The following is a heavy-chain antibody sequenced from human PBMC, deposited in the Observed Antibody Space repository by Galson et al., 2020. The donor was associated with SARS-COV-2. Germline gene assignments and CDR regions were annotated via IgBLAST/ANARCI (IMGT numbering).Heavy chain of an antibody. V-gene: IGHV4-61*01. D-gene: IGHD3-22*01. Sequence: SETLSLTCTVSGGSVSSGSYYWSWIRQPPGKGLEWIGYIYYSGSTNYNPSLKSRVTISVDTSKNQFSLKLSSVTAADTAVYYCARDAVSGGYRPRSFDYWGQGTLVTVSS. CDR2: IYYSGST. CDR3: ARDAVSGGYRPRSFDY. CDR1: GGSVSSGSYY. J-gene: IGHJ4*02.